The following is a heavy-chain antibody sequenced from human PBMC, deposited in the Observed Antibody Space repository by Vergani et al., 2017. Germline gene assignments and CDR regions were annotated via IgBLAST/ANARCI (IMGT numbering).Heavy chain of an antibody. Sequence: EVELVDSGGKVVRPGGSLRLSCVASGFRFDHFGMMWVRQSPGKGPEWVAGISFNGLNVGYSESVEGRFNISRDNSKNSLFLQMSNVRAADTASYHCARGGLYSFYYFMNVWGNGTTVKVSS. D-gene: IGHD2/OR15-2a*01. CDR2: ISFNGLNV. V-gene: IGHV3-20*01. J-gene: IGHJ6*03. CDR1: GFRFDHFG. CDR3: ARGGLYSFYYFMNV.